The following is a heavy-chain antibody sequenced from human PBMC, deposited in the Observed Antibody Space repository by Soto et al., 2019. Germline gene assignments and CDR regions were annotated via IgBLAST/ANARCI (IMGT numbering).Heavy chain of an antibody. J-gene: IGHJ2*01. CDR3: ARGRGDGYNQHWYFDL. CDR2: INHSGST. D-gene: IGHD3-10*01. V-gene: IGHV4-34*01. Sequence: QVHLQQWGAGLLKPSETLSLTCAVYGGSFSGYYWSWIRQPPGKGLEWIGEINHSGSTNYNPSLKSRVSRSGGTSNNQFSLKLSSVTAADTAVYYCARGRGDGYNQHWYFDLWGRGTLVTVSS. CDR1: GGSFSGYY.